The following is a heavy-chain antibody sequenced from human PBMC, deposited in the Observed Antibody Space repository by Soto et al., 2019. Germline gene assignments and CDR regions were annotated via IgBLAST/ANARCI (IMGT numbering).Heavy chain of an antibody. D-gene: IGHD3-3*02. CDR1: GGSFTGYY. J-gene: IGHJ6*02. CDR2: INYRGSS. V-gene: IGHV4-34*01. CDR3: VRGQPHRITIFEVVIRSYDYGMDV. Sequence: QVQLQQWGAGLLKPSETLSLTCAVYGGSFTGYYWTWIRQTPGKGLEWIGEINYRGSSYYNPSLESRISMAVDTSKNQFSLNLRSVTAADTAVYFCVRGQPHRITIFEVVIRSYDYGMDVWGQGTTVTASS.